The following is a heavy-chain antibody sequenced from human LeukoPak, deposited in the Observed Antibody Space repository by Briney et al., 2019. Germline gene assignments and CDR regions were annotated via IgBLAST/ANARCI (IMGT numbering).Heavy chain of an antibody. CDR1: GYTFTSYG. CDR2: ISAYNGNT. Sequence: ASVKLSCKASGYTFTSYGISWVRQAPGQGLEWMGWISAYNGNTNYAQKLQGRVTMTTDTSTSTAYMELRSLRSDDTAVYYCASPLNYYGSWSYYLWGQGTLVTVSS. V-gene: IGHV1-18*01. J-gene: IGHJ4*02. CDR3: ASPLNYYGSWSYYL. D-gene: IGHD3-10*01.